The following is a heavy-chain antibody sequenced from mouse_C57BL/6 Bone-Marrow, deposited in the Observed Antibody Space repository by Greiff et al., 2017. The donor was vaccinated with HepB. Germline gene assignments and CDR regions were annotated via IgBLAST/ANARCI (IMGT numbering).Heavy chain of an antibody. CDR3: ARGGLLLYYFDY. CDR1: GYTFTSYW. Sequence: VQLQQPGAELVKPGASVKLSCKASGYTFTSYWMQWVKQRPGQGLEWIGEIDPSDSYTNYNQKFKGKATLTVDTSSSTAYMQLSSLTSEDSAVYYCARGGLLLYYFDYWGQGTTLTVSS. J-gene: IGHJ2*01. D-gene: IGHD2-3*01. V-gene: IGHV1-50*01. CDR2: IDPSDSYT.